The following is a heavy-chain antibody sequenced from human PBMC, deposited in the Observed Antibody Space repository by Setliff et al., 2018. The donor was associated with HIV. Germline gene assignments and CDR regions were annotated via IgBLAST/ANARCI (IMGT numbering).Heavy chain of an antibody. CDR3: VRPSFGIGGGSMFDS. CDR1: GGSIKSSSYY. D-gene: IGHD3-3*01. Sequence: SETLSLTCTVSGGSIKSSSYYWGWIRQPPGKGLEWIGSIYYSGNTYYNPSLKSRVTLSVGTSKKHFFLNLSFATTADTAVYYCVRPSFGIGGGSMFDSWGQGIVVTVSS. CDR2: IYYSGNT. V-gene: IGHV4-39*02. J-gene: IGHJ4*02.